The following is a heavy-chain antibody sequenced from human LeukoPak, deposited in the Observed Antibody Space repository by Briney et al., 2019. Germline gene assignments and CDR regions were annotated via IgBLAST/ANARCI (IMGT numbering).Heavy chain of an antibody. J-gene: IGHJ4*02. Sequence: ASVKVSCKASGYTFTGYYMHWVRQAPGQGLEWMGWINPNSGGTNYAQKFQGRVTMTRDTSISTAYMELSRLRSDDTAVYYCAKRHRLLGIAAAVNFDYWGQGTLVTVSS. V-gene: IGHV1-2*02. CDR2: INPNSGGT. CDR1: GYTFTGYY. D-gene: IGHD6-13*01. CDR3: AKRHRLLGIAAAVNFDY.